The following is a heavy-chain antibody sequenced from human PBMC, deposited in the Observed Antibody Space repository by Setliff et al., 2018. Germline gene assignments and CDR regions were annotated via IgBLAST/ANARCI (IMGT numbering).Heavy chain of an antibody. J-gene: IGHJ4*02. CDR2: INPDSGDT. CDR1: GYTFTDYF. D-gene: IGHD2-2*01. CDR3: ARISPSYCSKSGCYAAEGY. Sequence: GASVKVSCKTSGYTFTDYFLHWVRQAPGQGLEWLRWINPDSGDTNFAQKFQGRVTMTRDTSITTAYMELHSLRSDDTAVYFCARISPSYCSKSGCYAAEGYWGQGTLVTVSS. V-gene: IGHV1-2*02.